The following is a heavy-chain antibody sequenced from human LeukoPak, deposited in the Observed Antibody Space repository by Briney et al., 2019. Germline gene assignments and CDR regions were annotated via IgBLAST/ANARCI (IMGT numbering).Heavy chain of an antibody. CDR1: GFTVSSYY. J-gene: IGHJ3*02. CDR2: IYSGGST. CDR3: ARGKLYYDSSGYHYGDAFDI. V-gene: IGHV3-66*01. Sequence: PGGSLRLSCAASGFTVSSYYMSWVRQAPGKGLEWVSVIYSGGSTYYADSVKGRFTISRDNSKNTLYLQMNSLRAEDTAVYYCARGKLYYDSSGYHYGDAFDIWGQGTMVTVSS. D-gene: IGHD3-22*01.